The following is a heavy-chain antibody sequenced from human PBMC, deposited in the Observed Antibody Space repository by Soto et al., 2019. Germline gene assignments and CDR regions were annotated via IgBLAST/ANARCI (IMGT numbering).Heavy chain of an antibody. CDR1: GFTFSTYS. J-gene: IGHJ6*02. CDR2: ISSRSSTI. D-gene: IGHD6-13*01. CDR3: ARESIATADIDPYLDV. Sequence: EVQLVESGGGLVQPGGSLRLSWAASGFTFSTYSMNWVRQAQGKGLVWVSFISSRSSTIYYADSVKGRFTISRDKAKNSLYLQMNSLRDEDTPVYYCARESIATADIDPYLDVWDQGTTVTVSS. V-gene: IGHV3-48*02.